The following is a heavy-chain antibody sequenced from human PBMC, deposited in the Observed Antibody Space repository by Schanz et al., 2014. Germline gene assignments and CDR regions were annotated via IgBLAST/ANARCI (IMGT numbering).Heavy chain of an antibody. CDR3: ARDKGKDGYNLAFDV. D-gene: IGHD5-12*01. CDR2: LYIRST. V-gene: IGHV3-53*01. Sequence: EVQLVESGGGLIHPGGSLRLSCAVSGFTVNTNYMTWVRQAPGKGLECVSILYIRSTYYADSVKGRFTISRDNSKNMVFLQMNSLRVEDTAIYYCARDKGKDGYNLAFDVWGQGTLVTVSS. J-gene: IGHJ3*01. CDR1: GFTVNTNY.